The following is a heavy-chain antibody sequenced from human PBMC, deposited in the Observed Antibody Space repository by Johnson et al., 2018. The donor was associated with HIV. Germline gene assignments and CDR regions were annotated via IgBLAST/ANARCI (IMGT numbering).Heavy chain of an antibody. CDR2: INNNASSV. V-gene: IGHV3-11*04. CDR3: AKEDSSSWNAFDI. D-gene: IGHD6-6*01. Sequence: HVQLVESGGGLVKPGGSLRLSCAASGFTFSDYYMTWIRQAPGKGLEWVSYINNNASSVYYADSVKGRFTISRDNSKNTLYLQMNSLRAEDTAVYYCAKEDSSSWNAFDIWGQGTMVTVSS. CDR1: GFTFSDYY. J-gene: IGHJ3*02.